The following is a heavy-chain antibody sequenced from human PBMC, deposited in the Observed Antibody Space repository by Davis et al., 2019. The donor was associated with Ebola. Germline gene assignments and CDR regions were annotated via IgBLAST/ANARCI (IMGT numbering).Heavy chain of an antibody. J-gene: IGHJ4*02. V-gene: IGHV4-34*01. Sequence: PSETLSLTCAVYGGSFSGYYWSWIRQPPGKGLEWIGYIYHSGSTYYNPSLKSRVTISVDRSKNQFSLKLSSVTAEDTAVYYCASKGYSTIDYWGQGTLVTVSS. CDR1: GGSFSGYY. CDR2: IYHSGST. D-gene: IGHD3-22*01. CDR3: ASKGYSTIDY.